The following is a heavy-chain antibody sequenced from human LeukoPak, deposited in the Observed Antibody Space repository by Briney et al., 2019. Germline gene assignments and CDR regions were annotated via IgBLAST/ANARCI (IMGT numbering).Heavy chain of an antibody. V-gene: IGHV1-69*06. J-gene: IGHJ6*03. Sequence: GASVKVSCKASLGTFSSYAISWVRQAPGQGREWMGGVIPILGTANYAQKLQGRVTITADKATSTAYMELSSLRSEDTAVYYCARDLRYYYYCYMDVWGKGTTVTVSS. CDR2: VIPILGTA. CDR3: ARDLRYYYYCYMDV. CDR1: LGTFSSYA.